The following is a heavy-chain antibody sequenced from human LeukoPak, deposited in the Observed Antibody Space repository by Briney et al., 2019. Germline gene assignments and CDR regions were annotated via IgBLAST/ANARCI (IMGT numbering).Heavy chain of an antibody. J-gene: IGHJ4*02. CDR2: IIPIFGKA. D-gene: IGHD2-2*01. Sequence: SVKVSCKASGGTFSSYDIRWVRQAPGQGLEWMGGIIPIFGKANYAQKFQGRVTITADESTSTAYMELSSLRSEDTAVYYCARAPIPADIVVVPAAQLGYYFDYWGQGTLVTVSS. CDR1: GGTFSSYD. V-gene: IGHV1-69*13. CDR3: ARAPIPADIVVVPAAQLGYYFDY.